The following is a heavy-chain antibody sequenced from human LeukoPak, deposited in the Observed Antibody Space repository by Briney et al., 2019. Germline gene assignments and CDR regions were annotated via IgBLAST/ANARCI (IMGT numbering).Heavy chain of an antibody. J-gene: IGHJ4*02. CDR3: ARGETIAVAAHGGFDY. CDR2: TYYRSKWYN. V-gene: IGHV6-1*01. Sequence: TSQTLSLTCAISGDSVSINSAAWNWIRQSPSRGLGWLGRTYYRSKWYNDYAVSVKSRITINPDTSKNQFSLQLNSVTPEDTAVYYCARGETIAVAAHGGFDYWGQGTLVTVSS. D-gene: IGHD6-19*01. CDR1: GDSVSINSAA.